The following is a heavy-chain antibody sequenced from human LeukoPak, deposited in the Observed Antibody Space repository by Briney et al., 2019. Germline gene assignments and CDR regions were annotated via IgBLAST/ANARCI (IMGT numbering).Heavy chain of an antibody. CDR2: INNDGSST. D-gene: IGHD2-21*02. V-gene: IGHV3-74*01. CDR1: GFTFIAYG. CDR3: ARELPREVTLDY. Sequence: GGSPRLSCAASGFTFIAYGMQWVSQAPGKGLVWVSRINNDGSSTSYADSVKGRFTISRDNAKNTLYLQVNSLRAEDTGVYYCARELPREVTLDYWGQGTLVTVSS. J-gene: IGHJ4*02.